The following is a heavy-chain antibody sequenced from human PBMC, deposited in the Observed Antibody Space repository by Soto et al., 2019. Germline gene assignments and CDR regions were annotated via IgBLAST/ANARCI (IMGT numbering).Heavy chain of an antibody. D-gene: IGHD3-22*01. Sequence: SETLSISCTVSGGSISNYYWSWIRQPPGKGLEWIAYISSSGNTKYNPSLRSRVTISLDTSKNQFSLQSSSVTAADTAVYYCARLAPIDGDLKTLRAFDIWGQGTMVTVSS. V-gene: IGHV4-59*01. CDR1: GGSISNYY. CDR2: ISSSGNT. CDR3: ARLAPIDGDLKTLRAFDI. J-gene: IGHJ3*02.